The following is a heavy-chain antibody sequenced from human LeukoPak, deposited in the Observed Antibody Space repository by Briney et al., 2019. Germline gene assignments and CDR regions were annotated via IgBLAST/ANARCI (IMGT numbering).Heavy chain of an antibody. J-gene: IGHJ4*02. D-gene: IGHD2-21*01. CDR3: ASRHCSGGDCYFAGADPFDH. CDR1: GFTVSSTY. CDR2: VYKDGKM. V-gene: IGHV3-53*01. Sequence: GESLRLSCAASGFTVSSTYMSWVRQSPGKGLEWVSVVYKDGKMFYIDSVKGRFAISRDTSKNTVYLQMNNLRAEDTAVYYCASRHCSGGDCYFAGADPFDHWGQGTLVTVSS.